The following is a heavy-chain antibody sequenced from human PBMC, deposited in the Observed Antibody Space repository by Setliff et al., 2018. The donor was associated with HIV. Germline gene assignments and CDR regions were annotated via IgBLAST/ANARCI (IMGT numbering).Heavy chain of an antibody. V-gene: IGHV4-59*08. CDR1: GASISSYY. Sequence: PSETLSLTCNVSGASISSYYWTWIRQSPGNRLEWLGYITDSGNTNYNPSLRRRVTISVDTSKNQFSLKLSSVTAADAAVYYCASRVYYYDSSGYLREEGFDPWGQGTLVTVSS. D-gene: IGHD3-22*01. CDR3: ASRVYYYDSSGYLREEGFDP. CDR2: ITDSGNT. J-gene: IGHJ5*02.